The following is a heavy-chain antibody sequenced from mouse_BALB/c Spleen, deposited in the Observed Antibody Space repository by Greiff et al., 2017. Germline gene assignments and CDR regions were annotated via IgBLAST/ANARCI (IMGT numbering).Heavy chain of an antibody. V-gene: IGHV1-69*02. J-gene: IGHJ3*01. CDR1: GYTFTSYW. Sequence: SCKASGYTFTSYWMHWVKQRPGQGLEWIGEIDPSDSYTNYNQKFKGKATLTVDKSSSTAYMQLSSLTSEDSAVYYCARTDYGSRIAYWGQGTLVTVSA. D-gene: IGHD1-1*01. CDR3: ARTDYGSRIAY. CDR2: IDPSDSYT.